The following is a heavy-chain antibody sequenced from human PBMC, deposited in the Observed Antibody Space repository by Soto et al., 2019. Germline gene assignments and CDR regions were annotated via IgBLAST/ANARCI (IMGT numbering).Heavy chain of an antibody. CDR1: GFTFSSYA. J-gene: IGHJ6*02. V-gene: IGHV3-30-3*01. D-gene: IGHD5-12*01. Sequence: QVQLVESGGVVVQPGRSLRLSCAAAGFTFSSYAMHLVRQAPGKGLEWVAVISYDGSNKDYADSVKGRFTVSRDNSKNTLYLKMNSLRAEATAVYYWARDYYRFNSGYGFSMDVWGQGTKVTVSS. CDR3: ARDYYRFNSGYGFSMDV. CDR2: ISYDGSNK.